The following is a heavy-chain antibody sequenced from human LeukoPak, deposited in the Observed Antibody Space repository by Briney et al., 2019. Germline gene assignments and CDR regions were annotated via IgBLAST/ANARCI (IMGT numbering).Heavy chain of an antibody. D-gene: IGHD3-22*01. CDR1: GFTFSSYE. Sequence: GGSLRPSCAASGFTFSSYEMNWVRQAPGKGLEWVSYISSSGSTIYYADSVKGRFTISRDNAKNSLYLQMNSLRAEDTAVYYCARERGEDSSGYFLDYWGQGTLVTVSS. J-gene: IGHJ4*02. CDR2: ISSSGSTI. CDR3: ARERGEDSSGYFLDY. V-gene: IGHV3-48*03.